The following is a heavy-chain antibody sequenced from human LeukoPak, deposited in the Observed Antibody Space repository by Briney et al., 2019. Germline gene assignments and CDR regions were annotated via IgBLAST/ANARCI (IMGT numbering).Heavy chain of an antibody. Sequence: GGSLRLSCAASGFTFSSYGMSWVRQAPGKGLEWVSAISGSGGSTYYADSVKGRFTISRDNSKNTLYLQMNSLRAEDTAVYYCTSPSLESSPGPYYWGQGTLVTVSS. CDR3: TSPSLESSPGPYY. J-gene: IGHJ4*02. CDR2: ISGSGGST. D-gene: IGHD2-2*01. V-gene: IGHV3-23*01. CDR1: GFTFSSYG.